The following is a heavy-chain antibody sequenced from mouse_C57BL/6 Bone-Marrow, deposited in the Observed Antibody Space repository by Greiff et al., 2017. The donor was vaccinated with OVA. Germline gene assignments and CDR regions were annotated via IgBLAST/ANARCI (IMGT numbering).Heavy chain of an antibody. D-gene: IGHD2-2*01. CDR1: GYSFTGYY. J-gene: IGHJ3*01. V-gene: IGHV1-42*01. CDR3: ARSLMVTKAWFAY. Sequence: EVQLVESGPELVKPGASVKISCKASGYSFTGYYMNWVKQSPEKSLEWIGEINPSTGGTTYNQKFKAKATLTVDKSSSTAYMQLKSLTSEDSAVYYCARSLMVTKAWFAYWGQGTLVTVSA. CDR2: INPSTGGT.